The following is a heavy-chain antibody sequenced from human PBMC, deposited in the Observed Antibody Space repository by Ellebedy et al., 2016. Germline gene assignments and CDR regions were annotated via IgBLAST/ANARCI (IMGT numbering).Heavy chain of an antibody. D-gene: IGHD5-12*01. J-gene: IGHJ4*02. CDR1: GGSISSSNW. CDR3: ARGDEVVATTCDY. CDR2: IYHSGST. V-gene: IGHV4-4*02. Sequence: SETLSLTCAVSGGSISSSNWWSWVRQPPGTGLEWIGEIYHSGSTNYNPSLKSRLTISVDTSKNQFSLKLSSVTAADTAVYHCARGDEVVATTCDYWGQGTLVTVSS.